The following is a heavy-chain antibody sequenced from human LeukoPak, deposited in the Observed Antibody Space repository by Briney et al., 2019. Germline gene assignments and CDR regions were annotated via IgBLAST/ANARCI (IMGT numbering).Heavy chain of an antibody. Sequence: SETLSLTCAVYGGSFSSYYWSWIRQPPGKGLEWIGEIDHSGSATYKPSLKSRVNISVDTSKTQFSLKLSSVTAADTAVYYCASLLDDWGQGTLVTVSS. D-gene: IGHD2-21*01. J-gene: IGHJ4*02. V-gene: IGHV4-34*01. CDR3: ASLLDD. CDR2: IDHSGSA. CDR1: GGSFSSYY.